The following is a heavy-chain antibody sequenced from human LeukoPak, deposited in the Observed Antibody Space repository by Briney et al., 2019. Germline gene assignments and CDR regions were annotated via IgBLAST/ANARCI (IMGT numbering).Heavy chain of an antibody. V-gene: IGHV4-34*01. CDR2: INHSGST. CDR1: GGSFSGYY. CDR3: ARGGTGKCSSTSCYYLDP. J-gene: IGHJ5*02. Sequence: SETLSLTCAVYGGSFSGYYWSWIRQPPGKGLEWIGEINHSGSTNYNPSLKSRVTISVDTSKNQFSLELSSVTAADTAVYYCARGGTGKCSSTSCYYLDPWGQGTLVTVSS. D-gene: IGHD2-2*01.